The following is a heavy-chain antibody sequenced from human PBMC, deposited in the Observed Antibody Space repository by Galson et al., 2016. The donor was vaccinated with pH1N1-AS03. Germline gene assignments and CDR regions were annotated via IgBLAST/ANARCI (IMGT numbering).Heavy chain of an antibody. J-gene: IGHJ6*03. CDR3: ARQGDTSMVTDYHYYHMDV. Sequence: SETLSLTCIVADDSIRSSLYCWGWIRQSTGKGLEWIGSMDHSGSSYYNPSLQSRVTMSVDLSKRHFSLKLTSVTAVDTGVYYCARQGDTSMVTDYHYYHMDVWGKGTTVTVSS. D-gene: IGHD5-18*01. CDR2: MDHSGSS. V-gene: IGHV4-39*01. CDR1: DDSIRSSLYC.